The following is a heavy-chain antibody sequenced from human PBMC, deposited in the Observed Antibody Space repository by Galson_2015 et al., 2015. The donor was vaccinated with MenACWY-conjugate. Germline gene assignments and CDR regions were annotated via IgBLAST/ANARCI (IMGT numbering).Heavy chain of an antibody. CDR2: ITGTSTYI. J-gene: IGHJ6*03. Sequence: LRLSCAASGFSFTTSGMTRVRQAPGKGLEWVSSITGTSTYIHYADSVKGRFTISRDNARNSVSLQMNGLRAEDTAVYYCARGANIYFYSMDVWGKGTTVIVSS. CDR1: GFSFTTSG. V-gene: IGHV3-21*04. D-gene: IGHD2/OR15-2a*01. CDR3: ARGANIYFYSMDV.